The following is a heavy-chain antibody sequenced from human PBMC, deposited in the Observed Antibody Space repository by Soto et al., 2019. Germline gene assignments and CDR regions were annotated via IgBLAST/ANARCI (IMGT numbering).Heavy chain of an antibody. V-gene: IGHV3-30*18. CDR3: AKEGGLSGSYYISSSYYFDY. Sequence: GGSLRLSCAASGFTFDSYGMHWVRQAPGKGLEWVAVISSDGNNKYYADSVKGRFTISRDNSKNTLYLQMNSLRAEDTSVYYCAKEGGLSGSYYISSSYYFDYWGQGTLVTVS. J-gene: IGHJ4*02. CDR1: GFTFDSYG. D-gene: IGHD1-26*01. CDR2: ISSDGNNK.